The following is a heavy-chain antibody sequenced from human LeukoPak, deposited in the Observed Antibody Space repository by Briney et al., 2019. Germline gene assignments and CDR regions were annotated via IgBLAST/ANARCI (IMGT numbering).Heavy chain of an antibody. CDR2: INHSGST. CDR1: GGSFSGYY. Sequence: PSETLSLTCAVYGGSFSGYYWSWIRQPPGKGLEWIGEINHSGSTNYNPSLKSRVTISVDTSKNQLSLKLSSVTAADTAVYYCGRGRDYGDYIPWGQGTLVTVSS. V-gene: IGHV4-34*01. J-gene: IGHJ5*02. D-gene: IGHD4-17*01. CDR3: GRGRDYGDYIP.